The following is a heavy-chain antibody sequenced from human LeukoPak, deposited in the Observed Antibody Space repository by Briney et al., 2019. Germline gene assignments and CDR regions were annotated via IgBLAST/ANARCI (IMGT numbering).Heavy chain of an antibody. V-gene: IGHV4-4*07. CDR3: ANSGGYYWYFDL. CDR1: GGSISSYY. J-gene: IGHJ2*01. CDR2: FYTNGRT. Sequence: PSETLSLTCTVSGGSISSYYWSWIRQPAGKGLEWIGRFYTNGRTNYNPSLKGRVTVSVDTSKNQFSLKLSSVTAADTAVYYCANSGGYYWYFDLWGRGTLVTVSS. D-gene: IGHD3-16*01.